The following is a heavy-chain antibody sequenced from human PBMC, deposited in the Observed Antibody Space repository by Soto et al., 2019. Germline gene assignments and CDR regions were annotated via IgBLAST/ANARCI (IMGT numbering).Heavy chain of an antibody. V-gene: IGHV4-61*01. Sequence: QVQLQESGPGLVKPSETLSLTCTVSGGTVSSGSYYWSWIRQPPGKGLEWIGYIYYSGSTNYNPSLNFLVTRSVDTSKTQFSLKLSPVPPPHPAVYYCAQHKRIAARPWEISSNHWFDPSSQRSLVTVS. J-gene: IGHJ5*02. CDR2: IYYSGST. D-gene: IGHD6-6*01. CDR1: GGTVSSGSYY. CDR3: AQHKRIAARPWEISSNHWFDP.